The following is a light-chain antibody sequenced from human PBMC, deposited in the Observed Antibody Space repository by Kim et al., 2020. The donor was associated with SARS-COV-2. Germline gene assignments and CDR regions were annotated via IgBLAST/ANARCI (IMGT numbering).Light chain of an antibody. V-gene: IGKV2-28*01. CDR1: QSVLNRKGYNY. CDR2: LGS. CDR3: MQALQTPYS. J-gene: IGKJ2*03. Sequence: PASHSFRSSQSVLNRKGYNYLDWYLQRPGQSPRFLSYLGSKRAFGVPVRFSGRGSGTDFTLKISRVEAEDVRVCYCMQALQTPYSFGQGTKLEI.